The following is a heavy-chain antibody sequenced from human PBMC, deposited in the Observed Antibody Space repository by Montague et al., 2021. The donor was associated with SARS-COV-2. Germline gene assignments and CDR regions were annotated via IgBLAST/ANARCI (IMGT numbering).Heavy chain of an antibody. CDR3: ARGGGNILTNYYYYSYLDV. J-gene: IGHJ6*03. Sequence: SETLSLTCAVYGGSFSGWYWSWVRQPPGKGLEWIGEINRRGNTIYNPSLKSRVTISEDTSKSQFSLKLSSVTAADTAVYYFARGGGNILTNYYYYSYLDVWGTGTTVTVSS. D-gene: IGHD4-23*01. CDR1: GGSFSGWY. V-gene: IGHV4-34*01. CDR2: INRRGNT.